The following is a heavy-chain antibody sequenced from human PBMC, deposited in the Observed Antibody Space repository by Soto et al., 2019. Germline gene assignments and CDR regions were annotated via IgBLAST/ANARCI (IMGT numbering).Heavy chain of an antibody. CDR1: GSSISSGASY. V-gene: IGHV4-31*03. Sequence: SETLSFTCTVSGSSISSGASYWSWIRQHPGEALEWIGYTYYSGNTYYNPSLKSRVMISVDTSKNQFSLRLSSVTAADTAVYYCARVGISSSDAFDIWGHGTMVTVSS. J-gene: IGHJ3*02. D-gene: IGHD6-6*01. CDR2: TYYSGNT. CDR3: ARVGISSSDAFDI.